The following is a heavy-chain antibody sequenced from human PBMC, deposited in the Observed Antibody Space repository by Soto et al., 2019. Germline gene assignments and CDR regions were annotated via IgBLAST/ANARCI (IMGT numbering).Heavy chain of an antibody. J-gene: IGHJ6*02. CDR3: ARAYYYDSSGSKLPLDYYYYGMDV. CDR1: GGTFSSYA. Sequence: ASVKVSCKASGGTFSSYAISWVRQAPGQGLEWMGGIIPIFGTANYAQKFQGRVTITADESTSTAYMELSSLRSEDTAVYYCARAYYYDSSGSKLPLDYYYYGMDVWGQGTTVTVS. CDR2: IIPIFGTA. V-gene: IGHV1-69*13. D-gene: IGHD3-22*01.